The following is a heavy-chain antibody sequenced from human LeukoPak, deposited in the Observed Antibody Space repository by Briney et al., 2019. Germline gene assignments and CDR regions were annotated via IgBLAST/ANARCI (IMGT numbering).Heavy chain of an antibody. D-gene: IGHD6-13*01. CDR1: GFTFSSYG. CDR3: AKDQYRIAAAGTHYFDY. V-gene: IGHV3-30*02. CDR2: IRYDGSNK. J-gene: IGHJ4*02. Sequence: GGSLRLSCAASGFTFSSYGMHWVRQAPGKGLEWVAFIRYDGSNKYYADSVKGRFTISRDNSKNTLYLQMNSLRAEDTAVYYCAKDQYRIAAAGTHYFDYWGQGTLVTVSP.